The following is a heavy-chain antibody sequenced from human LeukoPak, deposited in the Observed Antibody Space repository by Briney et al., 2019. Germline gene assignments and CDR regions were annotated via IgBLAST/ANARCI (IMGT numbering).Heavy chain of an antibody. CDR2: INPNGGGT. CDR3: ARDSTGYYFDS. D-gene: IGHD1-14*01. J-gene: IGHJ4*02. Sequence: ASVKVSCKASGYTFTNFFMHWVRQAPGQGLEWMGIINPNGGGTRYAQKFQGRVTMTRDTSTSTVYMELSSLRSEDTAVYYCARDSTGYYFDSWGQGTLVTVSS. V-gene: IGHV1-46*01. CDR1: GYTFTNFF.